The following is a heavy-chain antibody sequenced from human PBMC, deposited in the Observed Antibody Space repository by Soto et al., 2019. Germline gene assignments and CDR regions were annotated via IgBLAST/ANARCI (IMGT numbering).Heavy chain of an antibody. J-gene: IGHJ3*02. V-gene: IGHV1-3*01. D-gene: IGHD5-12*01. CDR2: INAGNGNT. CDR1: GYTFTSYA. Sequence: ASVKVSCKASGYTFTSYAMHWVRQAPGQRLEWMGWINAGNGNTKYSQKFQGRVTITRDTSASTAYMELSSLRSEDTAVYYCATDFSGDEDAFDIWGQGTMVTVSS. CDR3: ATDFSGDEDAFDI.